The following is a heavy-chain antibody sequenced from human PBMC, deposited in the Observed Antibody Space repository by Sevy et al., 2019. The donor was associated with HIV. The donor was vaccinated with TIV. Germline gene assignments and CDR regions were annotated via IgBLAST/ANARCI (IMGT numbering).Heavy chain of an antibody. CDR3: ARDVYSGSYYENY. CDR2: IKQDGSDK. CDR1: GFTLSNYW. J-gene: IGHJ4*02. Sequence: GGSLRLSCAASGFTLSNYWMSWVRQAPGKGLEWVANIKQDGSDKYYVDSVKGRFTISRDNAKNSLYLQMNSLRAADTAVYYCARDVYSGSYYENYWGQGTLVTVSS. D-gene: IGHD1-26*01. V-gene: IGHV3-7*01.